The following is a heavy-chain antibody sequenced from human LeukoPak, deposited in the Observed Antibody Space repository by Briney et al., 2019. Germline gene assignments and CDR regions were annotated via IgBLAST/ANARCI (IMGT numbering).Heavy chain of an antibody. V-gene: IGHV4-34*01. CDR3: ARGPTSDWYFDL. CDR2: ISHSGST. Sequence: SETLSLTCAVYGGSFSGYYWSWIRQPPGKGLEWIGEISHSGSTNYNPSLKSRVTISVDTSKNQFSLKLSSVTAADTAVYYCARGPTSDWYFDLWGRGTLVTVSS. CDR1: GGSFSGYY. J-gene: IGHJ2*01.